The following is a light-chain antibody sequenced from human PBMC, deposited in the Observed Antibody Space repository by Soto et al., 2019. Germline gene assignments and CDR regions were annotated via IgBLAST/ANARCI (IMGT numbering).Light chain of an antibody. CDR1: SSDVGNYKF. J-gene: IGLJ3*02. V-gene: IGLV2-23*02. Sequence: QSVLTQPASMSGSPGQSITISCIGTSSDVGNYKFVSWYQQHPGNAPKLIIYEVSERPSGVSNRFSGSKSGNTASLTISGLQAEDEADYYCCSYAGHSIWLFGGGTKVTVL. CDR3: CSYAGHSIWL. CDR2: EVS.